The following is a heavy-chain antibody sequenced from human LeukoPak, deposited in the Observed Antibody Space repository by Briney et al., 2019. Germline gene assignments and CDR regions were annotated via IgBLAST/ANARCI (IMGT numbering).Heavy chain of an antibody. D-gene: IGHD6-6*01. V-gene: IGHV1-46*01. Sequence: ASVKVSCKGSGYTFTNYYIHWVWQAPGQGLEWMGIINPSSGYTDYAQKFQGRVAMTSDTSTSTVYMELSSLGSEDTAVYYCARGASIAARGGEDWGQGTLVTVSS. CDR1: GYTFTNYY. CDR2: INPSSGYT. J-gene: IGHJ4*02. CDR3: ARGASIAARGGED.